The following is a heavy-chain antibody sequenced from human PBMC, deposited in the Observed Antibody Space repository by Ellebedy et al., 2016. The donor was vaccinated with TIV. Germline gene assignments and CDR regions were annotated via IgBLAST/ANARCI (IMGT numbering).Heavy chain of an antibody. CDR3: VRSIGDGGPYHYGMDV. D-gene: IGHD4-17*01. Sequence: GESLKISCAASGFTFSSYEMNWVRQAPGKGLEWVSYISSSGSTIYYADSVKGRFTISRDNAKKSLSLQMNSLRVEDTAVYYCVRSIGDGGPYHYGMDVWGQGTTVTVSS. V-gene: IGHV3-48*03. CDR2: ISSSGSTI. J-gene: IGHJ6*02. CDR1: GFTFSSYE.